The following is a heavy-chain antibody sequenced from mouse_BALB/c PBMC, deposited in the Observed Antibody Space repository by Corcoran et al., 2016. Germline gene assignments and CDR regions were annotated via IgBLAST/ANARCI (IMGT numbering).Heavy chain of an antibody. CDR2: ILPGSGST. CDR1: GYTFSSYW. Sequence: QVQLQQSGAELMKPGASVKISCKATGYTFSSYWIEWVKQRPGHGLEWIGEILPGSGSTNYNEKFKGKATFTADTSSNTAYMQLSSLTSEDSAVYFCARGSGAMDYWGQGTSVTVSS. V-gene: IGHV1-9*01. CDR3: ARGSGAMDY. D-gene: IGHD3-1*01. J-gene: IGHJ4*01.